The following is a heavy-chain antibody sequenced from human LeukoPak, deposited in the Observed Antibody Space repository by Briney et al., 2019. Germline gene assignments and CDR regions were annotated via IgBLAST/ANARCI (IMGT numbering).Heavy chain of an antibody. V-gene: IGHV1-2*02. CDR2: INPNSGGT. J-gene: IGHJ4*02. CDR1: GYTFTGYY. CDR3: ARAPRGYSGYHYFDY. D-gene: IGHD5-12*01. Sequence: GVSVKVSCKASGYTFTGYYMHWVRQAPGQGLEWMGWINPNSGGTNYAQKFQGRVTMTRDTSISTAYMELSRLRSDDTAVYYCARAPRGYSGYHYFDYWGQGTLVTVSS.